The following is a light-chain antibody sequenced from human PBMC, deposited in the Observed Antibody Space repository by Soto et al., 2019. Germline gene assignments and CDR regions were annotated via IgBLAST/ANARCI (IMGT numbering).Light chain of an antibody. CDR2: GAS. J-gene: IGKJ5*01. V-gene: IGKV3-20*01. Sequence: ETVLTQSPGTLSLSPGERATLSCRASQSVSSRYLAWYQQKPGQAPRLLIYGASSRATGIPDRFSGSGSGTEFPLTLSRLEPEDFAVYYCQQYGSSPSITFGQGTRLEIK. CDR1: QSVSSRY. CDR3: QQYGSSPSIT.